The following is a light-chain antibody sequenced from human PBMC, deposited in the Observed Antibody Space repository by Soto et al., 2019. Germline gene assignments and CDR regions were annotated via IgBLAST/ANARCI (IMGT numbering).Light chain of an antibody. CDR3: QQYSSYPHT. CDR1: QSISSW. V-gene: IGKV1-5*03. CDR2: KAS. J-gene: IGKJ2*01. Sequence: DIPMTQSPSTLSASVGDRITITCRASQSISSWLAWYQQKPGKAPKLLIYKASNLENGVPSRFSGSGSGTEFTLTISSLQPEDFAAYYCQQYSSYPHTFGQGTKLEIK.